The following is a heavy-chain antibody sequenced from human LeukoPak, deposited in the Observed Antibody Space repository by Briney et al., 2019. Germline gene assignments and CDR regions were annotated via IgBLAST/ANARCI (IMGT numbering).Heavy chain of an antibody. Sequence: PSETLSLTCAVSGGSISSGGYSWSWIRQPPGKGLEWIGYIYYSGSTNYNPSLKSRVTISVDTSKNQFSLKLSSVTAADTAVYYCARGLLCSSTSCYTSLDFDYWGQGTLVTVSS. CDR2: IYYSGST. CDR3: ARGLLCSSTSCYTSLDFDY. V-gene: IGHV4-61*08. D-gene: IGHD2-2*02. J-gene: IGHJ4*02. CDR1: GGSISSGGYS.